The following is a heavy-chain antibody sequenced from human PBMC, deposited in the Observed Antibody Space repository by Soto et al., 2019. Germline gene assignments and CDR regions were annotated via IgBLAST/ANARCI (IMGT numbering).Heavy chain of an antibody. Sequence: SETLSLTCAVYGGSFSGYYWSWIRQPPGKGLEWIGEINHSGSTNYNPSLKSRVTISVDTSKNQFSLKLSSVTAADTAVYYCAASIVVVPAARGSGSYYDYWGQGTLVTVSS. CDR3: AASIVVVPAARGSGSYYDY. D-gene: IGHD2-2*01. J-gene: IGHJ4*02. V-gene: IGHV4-34*01. CDR1: GGSFSGYY. CDR2: INHSGST.